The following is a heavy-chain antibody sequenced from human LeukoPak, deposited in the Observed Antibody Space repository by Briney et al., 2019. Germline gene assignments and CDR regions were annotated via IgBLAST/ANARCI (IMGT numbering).Heavy chain of an antibody. CDR2: INPNSGGT. D-gene: IGHD6-13*01. J-gene: IGHJ3*01. Sequence: ASVKVSCKASGYTFTGYYMHWVRQAPGQGLEWMGRINPNSGGTNYAQKFQGRVTMTRDTSNSTAYMELSRLRSDDTAVYYCATRLGYSSSPERWGQGTMVTVSS. CDR3: ATRLGYSSSPER. CDR1: GYTFTGYY. V-gene: IGHV1-2*06.